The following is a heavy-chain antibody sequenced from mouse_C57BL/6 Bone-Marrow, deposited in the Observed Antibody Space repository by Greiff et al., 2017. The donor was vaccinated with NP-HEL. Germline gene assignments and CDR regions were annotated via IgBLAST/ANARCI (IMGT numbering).Heavy chain of an antibody. J-gene: IGHJ4*01. V-gene: IGHV1-18*01. CDR2: INPNNGGT. CDR3: ARRVYYGNYDAMDY. Sequence: EVKLVESGPELVKPGASVKIPCKASGYTFTDYNMDWVKQSHGKSLEWIGDINPNNGGTIYNQKFKGKATLTVDKSSSTAYMELRSLTSEDTAVYYCARRVYYGNYDAMDYWGQGTSVTVSS. CDR1: GYTFTDYN. D-gene: IGHD2-1*01.